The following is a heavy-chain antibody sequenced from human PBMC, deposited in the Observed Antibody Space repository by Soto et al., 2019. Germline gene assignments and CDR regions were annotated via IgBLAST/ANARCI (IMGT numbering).Heavy chain of an antibody. CDR3: VRKRGCSSTSCYTYYYYGMDV. Sequence: GASVKVSCKASGGTFSSYAISWVRRAPGQGLEWMGGIIPIFGTANYAQKFQGRVTITADESTSTAYMELSSLRSEDTAVYYCVRKRGCSSTSCYTYYYYGMDVWGQGTTFAVSS. D-gene: IGHD2-2*02. V-gene: IGHV1-69*13. CDR2: IIPIFGTA. CDR1: GGTFSSYA. J-gene: IGHJ6*02.